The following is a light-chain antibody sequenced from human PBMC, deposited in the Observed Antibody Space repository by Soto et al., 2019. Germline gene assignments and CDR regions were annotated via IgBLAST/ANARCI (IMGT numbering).Light chain of an antibody. Sequence: AIRMTQSPSSLSASTGDRVTITCRASQGISSYLAWYQQKPGKAPKLLIYAASTLQSGVPSRFSGSGSGTDFTLTISSLQAEDVAVYYCQQYFTSPWTFGQGTKVEI. CDR1: QGISSY. V-gene: IGKV1-8*01. CDR3: QQYFTSPWT. CDR2: AAS. J-gene: IGKJ1*01.